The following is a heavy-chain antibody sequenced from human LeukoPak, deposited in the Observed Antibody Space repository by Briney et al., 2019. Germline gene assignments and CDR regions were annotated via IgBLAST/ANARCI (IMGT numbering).Heavy chain of an antibody. J-gene: IGHJ4*02. D-gene: IGHD4-17*01. CDR1: GFTFRSHV. Sequence: GGSLRLSCAASGFTFRSHVMNWVSQAPGEGVEWGSYISSSGSTIYHADSVKGRFTISRNNATNALYLQMNILRAEDTAVYYCARQEVDYGAPAGFHNWGQGTLVTVSS. V-gene: IGHV3-48*03. CDR2: ISSSGSTI. CDR3: ARQEVDYGAPAGFHN.